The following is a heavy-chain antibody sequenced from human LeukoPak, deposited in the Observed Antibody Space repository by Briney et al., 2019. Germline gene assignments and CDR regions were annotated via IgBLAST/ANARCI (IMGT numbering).Heavy chain of an antibody. V-gene: IGHV7-4-1*02. CDR1: GYTFTTYA. J-gene: IGHJ4*02. CDR2: INTNTGNP. D-gene: IGHD5-18*01. CDR3: GRDPKLGIRGYTYGYIDF. Sequence: ASVKVSCKTSGYTFTTYAISWVRQAPGQGLEWMGWINTNTGNPTYAQGFFTGRYVFSLDASVNTAYLQITGLKADDTAVYYCGRDPKLGIRGYTYGYIDFWGQGTLVTVAS.